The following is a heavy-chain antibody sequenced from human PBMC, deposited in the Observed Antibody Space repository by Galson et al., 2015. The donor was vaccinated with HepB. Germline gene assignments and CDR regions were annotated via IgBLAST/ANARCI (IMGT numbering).Heavy chain of an antibody. Sequence: SLRLSCAASGFTFSSYSMNWVRQAPGKGLEWVSYINTVSTAIYYADSVKGRFTISRDNDWNSLYLQMNSLRAEDTAVYYCARGVMRLVDYWGQGTLVTVSS. V-gene: IGHV3-48*01. CDR3: ARGVMRLVDY. J-gene: IGHJ4*02. D-gene: IGHD3-16*01. CDR1: GFTFSSYS. CDR2: INTVSTAI.